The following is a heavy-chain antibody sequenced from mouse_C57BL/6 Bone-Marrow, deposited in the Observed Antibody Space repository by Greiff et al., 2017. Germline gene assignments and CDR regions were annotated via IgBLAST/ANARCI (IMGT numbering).Heavy chain of an antibody. CDR3: AKGIGNPGPYYFDY. J-gene: IGHJ2*01. CDR2: IHPNSGST. CDR1: GYTFTSYW. Sequence: VQLQQPGAELVKPGASVKLSCKASGYTFTSYWMHWVKQRPGQGLEWIGMIHPNSGSTNYNEKFKSKATLTVDKSSSTAYMQLSSLTSEDSAVYYCAKGIGNPGPYYFDYWGQGTTLTVSS. D-gene: IGHD2-14*01. V-gene: IGHV1-64*01.